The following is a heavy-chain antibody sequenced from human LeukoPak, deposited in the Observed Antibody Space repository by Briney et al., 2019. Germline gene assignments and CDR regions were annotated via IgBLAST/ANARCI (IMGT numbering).Heavy chain of an antibody. CDR2: INAGNANT. Sequence: ASVKVSCKASGYTFTSYAMHWVRQAPGQRLEWMGWINAGNANTKYSQKFQGRVTITRDTSASTAYMELSSLRSEDTAVYYCARVVGVWFGETGFDYWGQGTLVTVSS. V-gene: IGHV1-3*01. J-gene: IGHJ4*02. D-gene: IGHD3-10*01. CDR3: ARVVGVWFGETGFDY. CDR1: GYTFTSYA.